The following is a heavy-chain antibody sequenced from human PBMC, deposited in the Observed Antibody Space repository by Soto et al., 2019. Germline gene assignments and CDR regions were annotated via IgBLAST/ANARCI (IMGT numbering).Heavy chain of an antibody. J-gene: IGHJ6*02. V-gene: IGHV4-34*01. CDR2: INHSGST. D-gene: IGHD6-13*01. Sequence: SDTLQLPCALYGGSLSGYYWSWLRQPPGKGLELIGEINHSGSTNYNPSLKSRVTISVDTSKNQFSLKLSSVTAADTAVYYCARRLLASSSWYYYYYYYGMDVWGQGTTVTVSS. CDR3: ARRLLASSSWYYYYYYYGMDV. CDR1: GGSLSGYY.